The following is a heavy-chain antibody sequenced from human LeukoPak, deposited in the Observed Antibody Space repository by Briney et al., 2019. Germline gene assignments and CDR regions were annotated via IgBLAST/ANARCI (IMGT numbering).Heavy chain of an antibody. V-gene: IGHV3-21*01. J-gene: IGHJ4*02. CDR3: ARDLNCSGGSCYPY. Sequence: KPGGSLRLSCAASGFTFSSYSMNWVRQAPGKGLEWVSSISSSSSYIYYADSVKGRFTISRDNAKNSLYLQMNSLRAEDTAVYYCARDLNCSGGSCYPYWGQGTLVTVSS. D-gene: IGHD2-15*01. CDR1: GFTFSSYS. CDR2: ISSSSSYI.